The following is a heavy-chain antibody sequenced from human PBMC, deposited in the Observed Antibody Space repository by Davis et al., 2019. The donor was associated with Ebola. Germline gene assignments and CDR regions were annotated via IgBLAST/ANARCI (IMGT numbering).Heavy chain of an antibody. CDR2: ISTNGETT. Sequence: GGSLRLSCSASGFTFSSYAMHWVRQAPGKGLESVSRISTNGETTYYAESVKGRFTISRDNSKGTLYLQMRSLRTDDTAVYYCARTYYFDDSGYRNAFDVWGQGTMVTISS. CDR1: GFTFSSYA. J-gene: IGHJ3*01. CDR3: ARTYYFDDSGYRNAFDV. D-gene: IGHD3-22*01. V-gene: IGHV3-64D*06.